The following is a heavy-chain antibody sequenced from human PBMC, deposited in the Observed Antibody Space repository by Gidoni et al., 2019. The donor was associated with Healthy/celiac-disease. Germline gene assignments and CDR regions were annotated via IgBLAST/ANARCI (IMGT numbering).Heavy chain of an antibody. CDR2: ISGSGGST. CDR3: AKGSSKYYDFWSGNSYFDY. D-gene: IGHD3-3*01. V-gene: IGHV3-23*01. Sequence: MSWVRQAPGKGLAWVSAISGSGGSTYYADSVKGRFTISSDNSKNTLYLQMNSLRAEDKAVYYCAKGSSKYYDFWSGNSYFDYWGQGTLVTVSS. J-gene: IGHJ4*02.